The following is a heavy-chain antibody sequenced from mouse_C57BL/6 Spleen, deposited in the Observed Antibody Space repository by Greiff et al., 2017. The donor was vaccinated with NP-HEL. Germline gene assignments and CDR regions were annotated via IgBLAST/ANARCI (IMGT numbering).Heavy chain of an antibody. CDR3: TRGWAMDY. CDR2: IDPENGDT. V-gene: IGHV14-4*01. J-gene: IGHJ4*01. CDR1: GFNIKDDY. Sequence: EVQLQQSGAELVRPGASVKLSCTASGFNIKDDYMHWVKQRPEQGLEWIGWIDPENGDTEYASKFQGKATITADTSSNTAYLQLSSLTSEDTAVYYCTRGWAMDYWGQGTSVTVSS. D-gene: IGHD2-3*01.